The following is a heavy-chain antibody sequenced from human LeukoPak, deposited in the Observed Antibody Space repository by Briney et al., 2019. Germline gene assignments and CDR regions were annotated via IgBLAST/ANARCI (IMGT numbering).Heavy chain of an antibody. CDR1: GFTFSSYA. V-gene: IGHV3-23*01. Sequence: QPGGSLRLSCAASGFTFSSYAMSWVRQAPGKGLEWVSAISGSGGSTYYADSVKGRFTISRDNSKNTLYLQMNSLRAEDTAVYYCAKAANPIVVVPAAANLPFDYWGQGTLVTVSS. CDR2: ISGSGGST. D-gene: IGHD2-2*01. J-gene: IGHJ4*02. CDR3: AKAANPIVVVPAAANLPFDY.